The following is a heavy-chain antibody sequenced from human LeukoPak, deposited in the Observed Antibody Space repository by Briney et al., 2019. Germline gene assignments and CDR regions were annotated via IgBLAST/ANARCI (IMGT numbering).Heavy chain of an antibody. CDR2: IKQDGSEK. J-gene: IGHJ4*02. V-gene: IGHV3-7*04. CDR3: ARERVAVPGGDY. CDR1: GFTISTYW. Sequence: SGGSLRLSCVGSGFTISTYWMSWVRQAPGRGLEWVANIKQDGSEKYYVDSVKGRFTISRDNAKNSLYLQMNSLRAEDTAVYYCARERVAVPGGDYWGQGTLVTVSS. D-gene: IGHD6-19*01.